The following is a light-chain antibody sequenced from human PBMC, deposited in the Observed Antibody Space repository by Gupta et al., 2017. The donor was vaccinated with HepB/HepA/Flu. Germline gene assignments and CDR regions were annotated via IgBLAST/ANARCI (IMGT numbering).Light chain of an antibody. CDR1: QSVSSSY. CDR3: QQTGS. V-gene: IGKV3-20*01. CDR2: GAS. J-gene: IGKJ2*04. Sequence: EIVLTQSPGTLSLSPGERATLSCRASQSVSSSYLAWYQQKPGQAPRLLIYGASSRATGIPARFSGGGSGTDFTLTISRLEPEDFAVYYCQQTGSFGQGTXLEIK.